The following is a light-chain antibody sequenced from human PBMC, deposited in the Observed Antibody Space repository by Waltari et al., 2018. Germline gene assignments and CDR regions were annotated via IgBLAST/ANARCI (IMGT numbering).Light chain of an antibody. J-gene: IGLJ2*01. CDR2: RND. V-gene: IGLV1-44*01. CDR1: SSNIGSNV. CDR3: AAWDDSLNGRWV. Sequence: QSVLTQPPSESGTPGQSVPTSCSGSSSNIGSNVVNWYQQVPGTTPKLLIYRNDQRPSGVPDRISASKSGSSASLAISGLQSEDEAHYYCAAWDDSLNGRWVFGGGTKLTVL.